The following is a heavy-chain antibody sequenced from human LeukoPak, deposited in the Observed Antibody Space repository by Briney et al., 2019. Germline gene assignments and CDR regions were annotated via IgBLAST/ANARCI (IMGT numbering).Heavy chain of an antibody. D-gene: IGHD1/OR15-1a*01. CDR1: GFIFSSYG. J-gene: IGHJ4*02. V-gene: IGHV3-23*01. CDR3: AKVRANRFASFDY. Sequence: GGTLRLSCAASGFIFSSYGMSWVRQAPGKGLEWVSGISGSGGTTYYADSVKGRFTISRDNSKITLYLQMNSLRAEDTAVYYCAKVRANRFASFDYWGQGTLVTVSS. CDR2: ISGSGGTT.